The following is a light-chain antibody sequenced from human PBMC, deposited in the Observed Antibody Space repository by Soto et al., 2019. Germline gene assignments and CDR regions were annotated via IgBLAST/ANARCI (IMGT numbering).Light chain of an antibody. J-gene: IGKJ4*01. CDR1: QSVGGK. CDR2: GAS. Sequence: EIVMTQSPATLSVSPGERATLSCRASQSVGGKLAWYQQKPGQAPRLLISGASTRATGIPARFSGSGSGTQFTLTISSLQSEDFAVYHCQQYDSWPLTFGGETKVEIK. CDR3: QQYDSWPLT. V-gene: IGKV3-15*01.